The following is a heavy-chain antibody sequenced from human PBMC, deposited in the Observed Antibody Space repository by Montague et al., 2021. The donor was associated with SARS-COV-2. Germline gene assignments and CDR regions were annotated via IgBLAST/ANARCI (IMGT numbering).Heavy chain of an antibody. CDR3: ARDYAISSWPEFYLDS. V-gene: IGHV4-4*07. Sequence: SETLSLTCNVSGVSVSSYSWRWLRQPAGKGLEWLGRRYVTATVQAHPSLKTRLTMSIDTSTDQLSLRLSSVTVADTAVYYGARDYAISSWPEFYLDSWGQGLLVPV. CDR1: GVSVSSYS. J-gene: IGHJ4*02. CDR2: RYVTATV. D-gene: IGHD3-9*01.